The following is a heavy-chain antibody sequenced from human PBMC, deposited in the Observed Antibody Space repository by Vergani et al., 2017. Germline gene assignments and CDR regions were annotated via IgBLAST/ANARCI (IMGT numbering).Heavy chain of an antibody. V-gene: IGHV4-59*01. J-gene: IGHJ3*02. CDR3: ARFPMAYDAFDI. CDR2: IYYSGST. D-gene: IGHD3-10*01. Sequence: QVQLQESGPGLVKPSETLSLTCTVSGGSISSYYWSWIRQPPGKGLEWIGYIYYSGSTDYNPSLKSRVTISVDTSKNQFSLKLSSVTAADTAVYYCARFPMAYDAFDIWGQGTMVTVSS. CDR1: GGSISSYY.